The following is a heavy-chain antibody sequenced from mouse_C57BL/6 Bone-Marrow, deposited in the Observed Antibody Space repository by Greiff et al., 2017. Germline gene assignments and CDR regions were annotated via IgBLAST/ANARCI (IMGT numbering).Heavy chain of an antibody. D-gene: IGHD1-1*01. CDR2: IDPETGGT. CDR1: GYTFTDYD. Sequence: QVQLQQSGAELVRPGASVTLSCKASGYTFTDYDMPWVKQTPVHGLEWIGAIDPETGGTAYNQKFKGKATLTADKSSSTAYMELRSLTSEDSAVYYCTRAIFFGSSLDYWGQGTTLTVSS. V-gene: IGHV1-15*01. CDR3: TRAIFFGSSLDY. J-gene: IGHJ2*01.